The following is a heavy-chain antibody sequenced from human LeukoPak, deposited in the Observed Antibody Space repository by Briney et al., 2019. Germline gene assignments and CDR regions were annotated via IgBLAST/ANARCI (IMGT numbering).Heavy chain of an antibody. J-gene: IGHJ6*03. Sequence: GGSLRLSCAASGFTFSSYNMNWVRQAPGKGLEWVSSITSGSSYIYYADSVKGRFTISRDNSKNTLYLQMNSLRAEDTAVYYCAKDGGVRGPDYYYYMDVWGKGTTVTISS. D-gene: IGHD3-10*01. V-gene: IGHV3-21*01. CDR2: ITSGSSYI. CDR1: GFTFSSYN. CDR3: AKDGGVRGPDYYYYMDV.